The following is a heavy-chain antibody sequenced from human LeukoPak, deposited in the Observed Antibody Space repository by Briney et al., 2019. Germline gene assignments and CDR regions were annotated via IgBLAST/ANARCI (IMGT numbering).Heavy chain of an antibody. CDR1: GYTFTGYY. D-gene: IGHD1-7*01. Sequence: ASVKVSCKASGYTFTGYYRHWVRRAPGQGRETMGWINPNSGGTNYAQTFQGRVTMTRDTSISIAYMELSRLRSDDTAVDYCARVEDWNYWFDPWGQGTLVTVSS. J-gene: IGHJ5*02. V-gene: IGHV1-2*02. CDR3: ARVEDWNYWFDP. CDR2: INPNSGGT.